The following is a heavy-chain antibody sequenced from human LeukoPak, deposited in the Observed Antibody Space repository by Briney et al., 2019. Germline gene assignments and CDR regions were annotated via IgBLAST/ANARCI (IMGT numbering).Heavy chain of an antibody. J-gene: IGHJ3*02. CDR3: ARDEAYYYDSSKDAFDI. V-gene: IGHV3-23*01. D-gene: IGHD3-22*01. CDR2: ISGSGGST. CDR1: GFTFSSYA. Sequence: GGSLRLSCAASGFTFSSYAMSWVRQAPGKGLEWVSAISGSGGSTYYADSVKGRFTISRDNAKNSLYLQMNSLRAEDTAVYYCARDEAYYYDSSKDAFDIWGQGTMVTVSS.